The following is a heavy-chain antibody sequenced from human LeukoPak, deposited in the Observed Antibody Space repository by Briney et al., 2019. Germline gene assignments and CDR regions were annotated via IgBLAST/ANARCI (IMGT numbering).Heavy chain of an antibody. CDR3: ARAGEEDGYTNWFDP. J-gene: IGHJ5*02. Sequence: TGGSLRLSCAASGFTFSIDWMSWVRQAPGKGLEWVANIKQDGSEKYYVDSVKGRVTISRDNAKNSLYLQMNSLRAEDTAVYYCARAGEEDGYTNWFDPWGQGTLVTVSS. V-gene: IGHV3-7*01. CDR2: IKQDGSEK. CDR1: GFTFSIDW. D-gene: IGHD5-24*01.